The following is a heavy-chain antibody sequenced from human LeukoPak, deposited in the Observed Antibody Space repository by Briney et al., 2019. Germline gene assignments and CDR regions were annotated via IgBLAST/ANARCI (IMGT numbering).Heavy chain of an antibody. D-gene: IGHD1-20*01. CDR2: ISAYNGNT. V-gene: IGHV1-18*01. CDR3: ARELSDSIITGTTIAFDP. J-gene: IGHJ5*02. Sequence: GESLKISCKGSGYSFTSYGISWVRQAPGQGLEWMGWISAYNGNTNYAQKLQGRVTMTTDTSTSTAYMELRSLRSDDTAVYYCARELSDSIITGTTIAFDPWGQGTLVTVSS. CDR1: GYSFTSYG.